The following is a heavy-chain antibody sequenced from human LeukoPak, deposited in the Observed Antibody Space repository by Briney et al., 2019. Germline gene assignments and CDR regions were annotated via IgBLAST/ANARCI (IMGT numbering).Heavy chain of an antibody. J-gene: IGHJ4*02. Sequence: GGSLRLSCAASGFTFSDYYMSWIRQAPGKGLEWVSAISGSGGSTYYADSVKGRFTISRDNSKNTLYLQMNSLRAEDTAVYYCAKVGTARGYYFDYWGQGTLVTVSS. CDR3: AKVGTARGYYFDY. D-gene: IGHD6-6*01. CDR2: ISGSGGST. CDR1: GFTFSDYY. V-gene: IGHV3-23*01.